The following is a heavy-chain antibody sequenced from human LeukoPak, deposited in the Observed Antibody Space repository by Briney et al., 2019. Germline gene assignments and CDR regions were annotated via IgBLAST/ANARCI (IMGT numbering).Heavy chain of an antibody. CDR3: ARWTRDESSGYYDAY. Sequence: GASLKVSCTASGYTFTSYGLSWVRQAPGQGLEWMRWISAYNGNTNYAQKLQGRVTMTTDTSTSTAYMELRSLRSDDTAVYYCARWTRDESSGYYDAYWGQGTLVTVSS. J-gene: IGHJ4*02. CDR1: GYTFTSYG. V-gene: IGHV1-18*01. CDR2: ISAYNGNT. D-gene: IGHD3-22*01.